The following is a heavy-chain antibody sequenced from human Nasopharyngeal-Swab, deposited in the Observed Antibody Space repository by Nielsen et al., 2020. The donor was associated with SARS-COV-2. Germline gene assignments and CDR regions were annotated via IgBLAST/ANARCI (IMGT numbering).Heavy chain of an antibody. V-gene: IGHV5-51*01. J-gene: IGHJ4*02. CDR1: GYSFTSYW. Sequence: GESLKISCKGSGYSFTSYWIGWVRQMPGKGLEWMGIIYPGDSNTRYSPSFQGQVTISADKSISTAYLQWSSLKASDTAMYYCARGGPYYYDSSGYFVWGQGTLVTVSS. CDR2: IYPGDSNT. D-gene: IGHD3-22*01. CDR3: ARGGPYYYDSSGYFV.